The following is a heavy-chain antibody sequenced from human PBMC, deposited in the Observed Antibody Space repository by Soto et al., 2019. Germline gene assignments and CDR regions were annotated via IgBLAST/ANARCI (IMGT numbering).Heavy chain of an antibody. D-gene: IGHD4-17*01. J-gene: IGHJ4*02. CDR2: IYHSGST. V-gene: IGHV4-4*02. CDR1: GGSISGSNW. Sequence: KTSETLSLTCAVSGGSISGSNWWRWVRQPPGEGVGWVGEIYHSGSTNYNPSLKSRVTISVDKSKNQFSLKLSSVTAADTAVYYCATYTVPYFDYWGQGTLVTVSS. CDR3: ATYTVPYFDY.